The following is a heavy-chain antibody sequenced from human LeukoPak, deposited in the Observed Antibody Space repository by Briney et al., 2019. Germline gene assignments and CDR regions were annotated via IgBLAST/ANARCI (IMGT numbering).Heavy chain of an antibody. V-gene: IGHV4-59*01. J-gene: IGHJ3*02. CDR2: IYHSGST. CDR1: GGSISSYY. D-gene: IGHD3-10*01. Sequence: SETLSLTCTVSGGSISSYYWSWIRQPPGKGLEWIGYIYHSGSTNYNPSLKSRVTISVDTSKNQFSLKLSSVTAADTAVYYCASRGSGSFGAFDIWGQGTMVTVSS. CDR3: ASRGSGSFGAFDI.